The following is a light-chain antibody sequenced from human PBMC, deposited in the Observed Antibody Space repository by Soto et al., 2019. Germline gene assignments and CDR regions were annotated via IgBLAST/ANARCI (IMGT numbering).Light chain of an antibody. V-gene: IGLV1-44*01. Sequence: QSVLTQPPSASGTPGQTVTISCSGSRSNVGRNAVSWYQQVPGMAPKLLVFATNKRPSGVPDRFSGSASGASASLAISGLQSEDEADYYCAALEDTLNGPLFGGGTKLTVL. CDR3: AALEDTLNGPL. CDR1: RSNVGRNA. J-gene: IGLJ2*01. CDR2: ATN.